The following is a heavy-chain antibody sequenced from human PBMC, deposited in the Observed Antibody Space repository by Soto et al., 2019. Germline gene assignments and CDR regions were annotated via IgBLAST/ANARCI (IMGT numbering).Heavy chain of an antibody. D-gene: IGHD5-18*01. Sequence: EVQLVESGGGLVQPGRSLRLSCAASGFTFDDYAMHWVRQAPGKGLEWVSGISWNSGSIGYAESVKGRFTISRDNAKNSLYLQMNSLRAEDTALYYCAKGGGGYSYGSTHEGVFDIWGQGTMVTVSS. CDR3: AKGGGGYSYGSTHEGVFDI. CDR2: ISWNSGSI. V-gene: IGHV3-9*01. J-gene: IGHJ3*02. CDR1: GFTFDDYA.